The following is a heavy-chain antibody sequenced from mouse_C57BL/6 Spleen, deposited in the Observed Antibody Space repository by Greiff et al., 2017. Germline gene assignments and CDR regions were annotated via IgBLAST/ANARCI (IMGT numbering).Heavy chain of an antibody. CDR3: AGQRLLQYFDY. CDR1: GYTFTSYW. D-gene: IGHD6-1*01. Sequence: QVQLQQPGAELVMPGASVKLSCKASGYTFTSYWMHWVKQRPGQGLEWIGEIDPSDSYTNYNQKFKGKSTFTVDKSSSTAYMQLSSLTSEDSAVYYCAGQRLLQYFDYWGQGTPLTVSS. CDR2: IDPSDSYT. V-gene: IGHV1-69*01. J-gene: IGHJ2*01.